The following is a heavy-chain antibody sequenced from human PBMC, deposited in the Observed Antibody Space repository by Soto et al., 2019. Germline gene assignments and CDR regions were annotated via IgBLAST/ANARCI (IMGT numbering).Heavy chain of an antibody. J-gene: IGHJ6*02. CDR1: GGSISSSNW. CDR3: ARLRDYGDSSPAYYYYGMDV. D-gene: IGHD4-17*01. V-gene: IGHV4-4*02. CDR2: IYHSGST. Sequence: QVQLQESGPGLVKPSGTLSLTCAVSGGSISSSNWWSWVRQPPGKGLEWIGEIYHSGSTNYNPSHKSRVTISVDKSKNQFSLKLSSVTAADTAVYYCARLRDYGDSSPAYYYYGMDVWGQGTTVTVSS.